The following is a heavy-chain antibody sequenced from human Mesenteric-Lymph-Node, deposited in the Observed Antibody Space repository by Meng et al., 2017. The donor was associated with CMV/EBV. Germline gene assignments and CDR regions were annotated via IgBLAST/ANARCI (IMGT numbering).Heavy chain of an antibody. D-gene: IGHD4-23*01. V-gene: IGHV1-46*01. CDR3: ARGRAGLSNYGGKRSWFDP. Sequence: ASVKVSCKASGYTFTSYYMHWVRQAPGQGLEWMGIINPSGGSTSYAQKFQGRVTMTRNTSISTAYMELSSLRSEDTAVYYCARGRAGLSNYGGKRSWFDPWGQGTLVTVSS. CDR2: INPSGGST. J-gene: IGHJ5*02. CDR1: GYTFTSYY.